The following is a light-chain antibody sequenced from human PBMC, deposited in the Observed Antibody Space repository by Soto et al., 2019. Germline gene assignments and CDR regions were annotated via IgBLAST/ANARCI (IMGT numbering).Light chain of an antibody. CDR2: DVT. Sequence: QSALTQPRSVSGSPGQSVTLSCTGTSSDVGAYNFVSWYQQHPGKAPKLMIYDVTKRPSGVPDRFSGSKSGNTASLTISGLQAEDEADYFCSSYAGTYTFVLGGGTKVTVL. CDR1: SSDVGAYNF. CDR3: SSYAGTYTFV. V-gene: IGLV2-11*01. J-gene: IGLJ2*01.